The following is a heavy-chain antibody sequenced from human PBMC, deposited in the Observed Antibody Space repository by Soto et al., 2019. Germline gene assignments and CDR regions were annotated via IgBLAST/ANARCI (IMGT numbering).Heavy chain of an antibody. CDR3: AKNGQPPYYYYGMDV. CDR1: GYTFSRYG. J-gene: IGHJ6*02. CDR2: ISGYNGDT. V-gene: IGHV1-18*01. Sequence: QGQLVQSGPEVKKPGASVKVSCKTSGYTFSRYGISWVRQAPGQGLEWMGWISGYNGDTNYAQKVQGRVTMTIDTSTYTADMELRSLTSDDTDIYYCAKNGQPPYYYYGMDVWGQGTTVTVSS. D-gene: IGHD2-8*01.